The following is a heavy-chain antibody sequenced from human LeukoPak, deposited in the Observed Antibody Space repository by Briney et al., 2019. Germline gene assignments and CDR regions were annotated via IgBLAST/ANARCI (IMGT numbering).Heavy chain of an antibody. CDR3: ARGAIAVAGIDFRWFDP. Sequence: GGSLRLSCAASGFTISSYAMYWVRQAPGQGLGWVGVISYDGSSKYYADSVKGRFTISRDTSKNTLYLQMNSLRAADTAAYYCARGAIAVAGIDFRWFDPWGQGTLVTVSS. V-gene: IGHV3-30*04. J-gene: IGHJ5*02. CDR1: GFTISSYA. D-gene: IGHD6-19*01. CDR2: ISYDGSSK.